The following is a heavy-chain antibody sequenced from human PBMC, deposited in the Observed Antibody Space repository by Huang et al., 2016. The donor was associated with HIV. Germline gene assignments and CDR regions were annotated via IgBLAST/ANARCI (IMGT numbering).Heavy chain of an antibody. CDR3: ARERMMSWLDDHDAFDI. J-gene: IGHJ3*02. Sequence: QVQLQQWGAGLLKPSETLSLTCAVYGGSFSGYYWSWSRQSPGKGLGWMGEINHSGSTNDNPSRKSRLTISVETSKNQFSLKLSSVTAADTAVYYCARERMMSWLDDHDAFDIWGQGTMVTVSS. CDR2: INHSGST. V-gene: IGHV4-34*01. D-gene: IGHD1-1*01. CDR1: GGSFSGYY.